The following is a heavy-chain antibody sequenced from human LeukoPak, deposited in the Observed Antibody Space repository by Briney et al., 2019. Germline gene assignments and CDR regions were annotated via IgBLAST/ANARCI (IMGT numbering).Heavy chain of an antibody. Sequence: SETLSLTCAVYGGSFSGYYWSWIRQPPGKGLEWIGEINHSGSTNYNPSLKSRVTISVDTSKNQFSLKLSSVTAADTAVYYCAKGMDSSSWYRYYYYYMDVWGKGTTVTISS. J-gene: IGHJ6*03. D-gene: IGHD6-13*01. V-gene: IGHV4-34*01. CDR1: GGSFSGYY. CDR2: INHSGST. CDR3: AKGMDSSSWYRYYYYYMDV.